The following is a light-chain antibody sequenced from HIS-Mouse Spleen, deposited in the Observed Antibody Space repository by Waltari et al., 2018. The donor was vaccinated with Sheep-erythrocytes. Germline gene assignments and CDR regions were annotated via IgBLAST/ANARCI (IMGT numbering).Light chain of an antibody. CDR2: EVS. CDR1: SSDVGGYNY. J-gene: IGLJ3*02. CDR3: SSYAGSNNWV. V-gene: IGLV2-8*01. Sequence: QSALTQPPSASGSPGQSVTISCTGTSSDVGGYNYVSWYQQHPGKAPKLMIYEVSKRPSGVPGRSSGSKSGNTASLTVSGLQAEDEADYYCSSYAGSNNWVFGGGTKLTVL.